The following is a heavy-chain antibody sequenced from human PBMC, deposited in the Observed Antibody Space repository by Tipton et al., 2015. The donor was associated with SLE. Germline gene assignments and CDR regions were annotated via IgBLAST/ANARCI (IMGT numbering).Heavy chain of an antibody. CDR3: ARSSSVRTFLWPTFAY. CDR1: GHSISSGFY. Sequence: TLSLTCSVSGHSISSGFYWGWIRQSPGKGLEWIGNFYHRGTTHYNPSLKSRVTISADTSKNHLSLKLTSVTAADTAVYFCARSSSVRTFLWPTFAYWGQGTLFTVSS. J-gene: IGHJ4*02. D-gene: IGHD3-3*02. V-gene: IGHV4-38-2*01. CDR2: FYHRGTT.